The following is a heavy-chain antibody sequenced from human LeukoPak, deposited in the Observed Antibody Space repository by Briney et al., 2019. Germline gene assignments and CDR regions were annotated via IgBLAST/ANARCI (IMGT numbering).Heavy chain of an antibody. Sequence: GGSLRLSCEASGFIFDDYGMSWVRQAPGKGLEWVAGMNWNGGTAGYADSVKGRISISRDNAKNSLYLQMKNLRVEDTALYYCVRHAPITGTSYSWFDPWGQGTLVTVSS. CDR1: GFIFDDYG. J-gene: IGHJ5*02. CDR2: MNWNGGTA. CDR3: VRHAPITGTSYSWFDP. D-gene: IGHD1-7*01. V-gene: IGHV3-20*04.